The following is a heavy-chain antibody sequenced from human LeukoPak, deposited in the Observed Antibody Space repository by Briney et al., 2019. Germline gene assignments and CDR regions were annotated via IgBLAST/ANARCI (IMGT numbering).Heavy chain of an antibody. CDR1: GYTFTGYY. J-gene: IGHJ5*02. V-gene: IGHV1-46*01. D-gene: IGHD1-26*01. Sequence: VASVKVSCKASGYTFTGYYIHWVRQAPGQGLEWLGLITPSGGSTWYAQKFQGRVTMTRDMSTSTDYMELSSLRSEDTAVYYGARDNSVGDYAWWFDPWGQGTLVTVSS. CDR2: ITPSGGST. CDR3: ARDNSVGDYAWWFDP.